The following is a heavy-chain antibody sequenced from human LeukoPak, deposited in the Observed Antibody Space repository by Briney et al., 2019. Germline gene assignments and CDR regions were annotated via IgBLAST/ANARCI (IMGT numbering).Heavy chain of an antibody. J-gene: IGHJ4*02. CDR2: MYYSGST. CDR3: VRMGAGGY. V-gene: IGHV4-59*11. Sequence: PSETLSLTCTVSGGSITSPYWSWIRQSPGKGREWIVYMYYSGSTSYNPSLKSRVTISLDTSKSQFSLKLSSVTAADTAVYCCVRMGAGGYWGQGTLVTVSS. D-gene: IGHD3-16*01. CDR1: GGSITSPY.